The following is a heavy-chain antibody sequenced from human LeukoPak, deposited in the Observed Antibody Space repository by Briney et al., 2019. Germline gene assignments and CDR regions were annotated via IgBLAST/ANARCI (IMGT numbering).Heavy chain of an antibody. CDR2: INHSGST. V-gene: IGHV4-34*01. J-gene: IGHJ4*02. D-gene: IGHD3-22*01. CDR1: GGSFSGYY. CDR3: ARGRASSGYYSPLFPFDY. Sequence: SETLSLTCAVYGGSFSGYYWSWIRQPPGKGLEWIGEINHSGSTNYNPSLKSRVTISVDTSKNQFSLKRSSVTAADTAVYYCARGRASSGYYSPLFPFDYWGQGTLVTVSS.